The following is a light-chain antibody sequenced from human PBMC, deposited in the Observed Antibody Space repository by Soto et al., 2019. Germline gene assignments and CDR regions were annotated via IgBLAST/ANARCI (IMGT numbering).Light chain of an antibody. CDR2: GAS. CDR1: QSVSFTY. V-gene: IGKV3-20*01. CDR3: QQYGSSPLT. Sequence: EIVLTQSPGTLSLSPGERATLSCGASQSVSFTYLAWYQQKPGQAPRLLIYGASSRATGIPDRLSGSGSGTDFTLTISRLEPADFALYYCQQYGSSPLTFGQGTKVDIK. J-gene: IGKJ1*01.